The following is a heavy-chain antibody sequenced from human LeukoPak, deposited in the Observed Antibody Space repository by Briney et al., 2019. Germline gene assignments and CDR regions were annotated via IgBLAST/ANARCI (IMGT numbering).Heavy chain of an antibody. J-gene: IGHJ4*02. CDR3: ARRGHGYGSPFDY. CDR1: GFTVSSNY. V-gene: IGHV3-66*04. Sequence: GGSLRLSCAASGFTVSSNYMNWVRQAPGKGLEWVSMIYPNGNTIYTDSSKGRFTISRDNFKKKLDIQMNSLRAEDTAVYYCARRGHGYGSPFDYWGQGTLVTVSS. D-gene: IGHD3-10*01. CDR2: IYPNGNT.